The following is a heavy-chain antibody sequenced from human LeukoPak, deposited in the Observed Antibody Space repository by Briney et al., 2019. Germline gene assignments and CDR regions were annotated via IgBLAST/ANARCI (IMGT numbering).Heavy chain of an antibody. Sequence: SGTLSLTCTVSGGSISSSYYYWGWVRQPPGKGLEWIGSLYYSGWSTYYNPSLKSRVTISVDTSKNQFSLKLNSVTAADTAVYYCARGQNLTVTLPVAYYYYGMDVWGQGTTVTVSS. J-gene: IGHJ6*02. CDR1: GGSISSSYYY. V-gene: IGHV4-39*01. CDR3: ARGQNLTVTLPVAYYYYGMDV. D-gene: IGHD4-17*01. CDR2: LYYSGWST.